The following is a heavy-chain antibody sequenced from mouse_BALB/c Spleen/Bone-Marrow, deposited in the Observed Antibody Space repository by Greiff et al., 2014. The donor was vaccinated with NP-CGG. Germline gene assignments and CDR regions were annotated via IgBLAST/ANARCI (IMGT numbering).Heavy chain of an antibody. Sequence: QVQLKQSGAEPVKPGASVKLSCKASGYTFTSYYMYWVKQRPGQGLEWIGEINPSNGGTNFNEKFKSKATLTVDKSSSTAYMQLSSLTSEDSAVYYCTRWYYGNYFDYWGQGTTLTVSS. V-gene: IGHV1S81*02. CDR2: INPSNGGT. J-gene: IGHJ2*01. D-gene: IGHD2-1*01. CDR1: GYTFTSYY. CDR3: TRWYYGNYFDY.